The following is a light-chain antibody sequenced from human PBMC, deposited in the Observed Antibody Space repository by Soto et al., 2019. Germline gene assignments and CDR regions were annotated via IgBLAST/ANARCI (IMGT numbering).Light chain of an antibody. CDR2: GAS. CDR1: QSVTSK. Sequence: EIVMTHSPATLSVSPGERATLSCRASQSVTSKLAWYQHKPGQPPRLLIYGASTGATGIPARFSGSGSGTELTLTINSPQSEDFGIYYCQQYNNWQVSVGGRTKVDIK. V-gene: IGKV3-15*01. CDR3: QQYNNWQVS. J-gene: IGKJ4*01.